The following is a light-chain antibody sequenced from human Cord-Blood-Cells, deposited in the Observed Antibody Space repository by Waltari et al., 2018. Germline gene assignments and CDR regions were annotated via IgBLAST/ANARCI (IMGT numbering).Light chain of an antibody. CDR2: DVS. CDR3: SSYTSSSPWV. J-gene: IGLJ3*02. Sequence: QSALTQPASVSGSPGQSITISCTGTSSDVDGYNYVSWYQPHPGKAPKLMIYDVSNRPSGVSNRFSGSKSGNTASLTISGLQAEDEADYYCSSYTSSSPWVFGGGTKLTVL. V-gene: IGLV2-14*01. CDR1: SSDVDGYNY.